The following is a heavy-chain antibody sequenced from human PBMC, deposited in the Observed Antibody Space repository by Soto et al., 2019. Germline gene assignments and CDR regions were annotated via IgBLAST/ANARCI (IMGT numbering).Heavy chain of an antibody. CDR2: ISGTIGSA. D-gene: IGHD5-18*01. CDR1: GFTFSSYA. Sequence: EVQLLESGGGLVQPGGSLRLSCAASGFTFSSYAMSWVRQAPGKGLEWVSGISGTIGSAYSADSVKGRFTISRDNSMNTLYLQTNSLRAEDTAVYYCAKELSGYSYGYFDYWGQGTLVTVSS. V-gene: IGHV3-23*01. J-gene: IGHJ4*02. CDR3: AKELSGYSYGYFDY.